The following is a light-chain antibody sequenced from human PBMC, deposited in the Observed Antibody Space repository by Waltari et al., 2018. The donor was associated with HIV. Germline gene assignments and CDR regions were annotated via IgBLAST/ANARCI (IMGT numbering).Light chain of an antibody. CDR1: SSHLGHDP. CDR2: ASN. V-gene: IGLV1-51*01. J-gene: IGLJ1*01. Sequence: QSVLTQPPSVSVAPDQNVTLTSAASSSHLGHDPVSWYQPLPGTAPKLLIYASNKRPSGIPDRFSGSKSGTSATLGITGLQTGDEAGYYCGTWDSSLSAYVFGTGTKVTVL. CDR3: GTWDSSLSAYV.